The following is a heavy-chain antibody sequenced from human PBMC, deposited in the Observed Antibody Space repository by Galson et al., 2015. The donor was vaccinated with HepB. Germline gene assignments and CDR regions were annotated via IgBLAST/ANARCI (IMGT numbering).Heavy chain of an antibody. D-gene: IGHD3-22*01. Sequence: SLRLSCATSGFDFSGYAMSWVRQAPGKGLEWVSSINGGGTYTRYADSVRGRFTISRDSSKNTLSLQMKSLRAEDTALYYCAKAVYYDGSASSPFDSWGQGVPVTVSS. CDR3: AKAVYYDGSASSPFDS. CDR2: INGGGTYT. J-gene: IGHJ4*02. V-gene: IGHV3-23*01. CDR1: GFDFSGYA.